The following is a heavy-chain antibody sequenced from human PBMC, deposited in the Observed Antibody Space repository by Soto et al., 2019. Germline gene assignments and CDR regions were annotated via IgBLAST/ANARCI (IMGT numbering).Heavy chain of an antibody. CDR1: GFTFSSYW. J-gene: IGHJ3*02. V-gene: IGHV3-74*01. CDR2: VNNDGGNS. CDR3: ARGGFHHGFDI. Sequence: HPGGSLRLSCAASGFTFSSYWIHWVRQAPEKGLVWVSRVNNDGGNSIYADSVTGRFITSRDNAKNMVYLQMNTLRTEDTAVYYCARGGFHHGFDIWGQGTMVTVSS.